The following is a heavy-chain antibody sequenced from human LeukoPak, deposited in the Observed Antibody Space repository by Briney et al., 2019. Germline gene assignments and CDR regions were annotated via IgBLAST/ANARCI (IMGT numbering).Heavy chain of an antibody. CDR1: GLTFSIFE. J-gene: IGHJ4*02. CDR3: ARASSGWYYLDY. CDR2: ISRGSGITI. D-gene: IGHD6-19*01. V-gene: IGHV3-48*03. Sequence: GGSLRLSCAASGLTFSIFEMNWVRQAPGKGLEWVSYISRGSGITIFYADSVKGRFTISRDNAKNSLYLQYNRLRVEDRAVYYCARASSGWYYLDYWGQGALVTVSS.